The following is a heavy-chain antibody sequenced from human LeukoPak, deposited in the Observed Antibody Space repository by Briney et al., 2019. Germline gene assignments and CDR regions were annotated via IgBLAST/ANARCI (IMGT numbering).Heavy chain of an antibody. D-gene: IGHD6-13*01. CDR2: IYSGGST. J-gene: IGHJ4*02. Sequence: GGSLRLSCAASGFTVSSNYMSWVRQAPGKGLEWVSVIYSGGSTYYADSVKGRFTISRDNSKNTLYLQMNSLRAEDTAVYYCAKDPSSSWFGDYFDYWGQGTLVTVSS. CDR1: GFTVSSNY. CDR3: AKDPSSSWFGDYFDY. V-gene: IGHV3-53*01.